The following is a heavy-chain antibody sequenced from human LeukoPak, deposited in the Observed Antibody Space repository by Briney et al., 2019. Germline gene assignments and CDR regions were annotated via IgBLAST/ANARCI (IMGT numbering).Heavy chain of an antibody. CDR3: AKEASRENYYYYGMDV. CDR2: ISGSGGST. V-gene: IGHV3-23*01. J-gene: IGHJ6*04. D-gene: IGHD1-26*01. CDR1: GFTSSSYA. Sequence: GGSLRLSCAASGFTSSSYAMSWVRQAPGKGLEWVSAISGSGGSTYYADSVKGRFTISRDNSKNTLYLQMNSLRAEDTAVYYCAKEASRENYYYYGMDVWGKGTTVTVSS.